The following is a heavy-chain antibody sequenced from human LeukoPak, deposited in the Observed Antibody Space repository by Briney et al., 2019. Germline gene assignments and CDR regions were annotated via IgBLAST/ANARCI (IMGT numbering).Heavy chain of an antibody. CDR1: GGSLSSITNY. CDR2: IYDSGST. J-gene: IGHJ6*03. D-gene: IGHD3-22*01. V-gene: IGHV4-39*01. Sequence: SQTLSLTCTLSGGSLSSITNYWGWIRQPRGKGREWSGSIYDSGSTYYDPSPKRRVTISVHTSKNPFCRKLSAVTAADTAVSYCARLSDGSGRHYQYYYMDVWGKGTTVTVSS. CDR3: ARLSDGSGRHYQYYYMDV.